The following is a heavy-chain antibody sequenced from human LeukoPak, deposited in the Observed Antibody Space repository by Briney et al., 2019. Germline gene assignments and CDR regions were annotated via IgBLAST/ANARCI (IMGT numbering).Heavy chain of an antibody. CDR3: AKDLSGWSGSDY. CDR1: EFTYG. D-gene: IGHD6-19*01. V-gene: IGHV3-23*01. Sequence: GGSLRLSCAASEFTYGMNWVRQAPGKGLEWVSGISGSGGSTYYADSVKGRFTISRDNSKNTLYLQMNSLRAEDTAVYYCAKDLSGWSGSDYWGQGTLVTVSS. J-gene: IGHJ4*02. CDR2: ISGSGGST.